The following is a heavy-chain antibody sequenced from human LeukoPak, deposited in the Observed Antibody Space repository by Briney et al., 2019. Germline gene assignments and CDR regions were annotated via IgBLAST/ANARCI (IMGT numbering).Heavy chain of an antibody. J-gene: IGHJ4*02. CDR2: INSDGSST. CDR1: GFTFSSYW. D-gene: IGHD6-19*01. CDR3: VGDRGYSSGWPFDY. Sequence: GGSLRLSCAASGFTFSSYWMHWVRQAPGKGLVWVSRINSDGSSTSYADSVKGRFTISRDNAKNTLYLQMNSLRAEDTAVYYCVGDRGYSSGWPFDYWGQGTLVTVSS. V-gene: IGHV3-74*01.